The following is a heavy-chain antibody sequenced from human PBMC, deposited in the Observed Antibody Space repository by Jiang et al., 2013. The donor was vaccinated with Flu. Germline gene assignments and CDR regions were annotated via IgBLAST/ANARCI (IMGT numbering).Heavy chain of an antibody. Sequence: SFSNYYWSWVRQPPGKGLEWIGYIYTSGITKYSSSLKSRVTISQDTSQHQFSLKLTSVTAADTAVYYCARDRTLIGGMDVWGKGTTVTVSS. CDR2: IYTSGIT. CDR1: SFSNYY. D-gene: IGHD2-8*01. V-gene: IGHV4-4*09. CDR3: ARDRTLIGGMDV. J-gene: IGHJ6*04.